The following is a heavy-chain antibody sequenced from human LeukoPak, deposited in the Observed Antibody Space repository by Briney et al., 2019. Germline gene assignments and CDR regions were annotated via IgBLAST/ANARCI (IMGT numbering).Heavy chain of an antibody. D-gene: IGHD3-3*01. CDR3: ATRPYFWSGYYDY. CDR1: GGSFSGYY. J-gene: IGHJ4*02. Sequence: SETLSLTCAVYGGSFSGYYWSWIRQPPGKGLEWIGEINHSGSTNYNPSLKSRVTISVDTSKNQFSLKLSSVTAADTAVYYCATRPYFWSGYYDYWGQGTLVTVSS. V-gene: IGHV4-34*01. CDR2: INHSGST.